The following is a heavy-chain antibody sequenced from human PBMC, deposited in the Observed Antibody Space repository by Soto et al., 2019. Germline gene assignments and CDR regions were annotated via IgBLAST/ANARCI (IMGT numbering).Heavy chain of an antibody. CDR1: GFTFSSYA. V-gene: IGHV3-23*01. CDR2: ISGSGGST. CDR3: AKYFLPHFGSYFDY. D-gene: IGHD3-3*01. Sequence: AGSMRLSCAASGFTFSSYAMSWVRQDPGKGLEWVSAISGSGGSTYYADSVKGRFTISRDNSKNTLYLQMNSLRAEDTAVYYCAKYFLPHFGSYFDYCGQGTLVTAPQ. J-gene: IGHJ4*02.